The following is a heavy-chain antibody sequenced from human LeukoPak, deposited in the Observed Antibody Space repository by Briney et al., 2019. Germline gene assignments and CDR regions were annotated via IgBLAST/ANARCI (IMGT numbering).Heavy chain of an antibody. Sequence: ASVTVSCKASGFTFTSYDINWVRQAPGQGLEWMGWMNPNSGNTRYAQKVQGRITITRDTSISTAYMELSSLRSEDTAVYYCARGPTLVRGVIMPDSVGGMDVWGQGTTVTVSS. D-gene: IGHD3-10*01. CDR2: MNPNSGNT. CDR3: ARGPTLVRGVIMPDSVGGMDV. CDR1: GFTFTSYD. V-gene: IGHV1-8*01. J-gene: IGHJ6*02.